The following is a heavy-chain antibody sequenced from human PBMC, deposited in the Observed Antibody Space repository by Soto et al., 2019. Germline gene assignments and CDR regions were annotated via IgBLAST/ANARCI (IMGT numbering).Heavy chain of an antibody. J-gene: IGHJ4*02. CDR2: IYYSGST. D-gene: IGHD3-22*01. CDR1: GGSISSSSYY. CDR3: ARVFSTYYYDSSGYYYVDY. V-gene: IGHV4-39*01. Sequence: QLQLQESGPGLVKPSETLSLTCTVSGGSISSSSYYWGWIRQPPGKGLEWIGSIYYSGSTYYNPSRKSRVTISVDTSKNQFSLKLSSVTAADTAVYYCARVFSTYYYDSSGYYYVDYWGQGTLVTVSS.